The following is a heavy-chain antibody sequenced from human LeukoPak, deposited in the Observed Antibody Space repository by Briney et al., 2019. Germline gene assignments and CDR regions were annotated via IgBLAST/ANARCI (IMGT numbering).Heavy chain of an antibody. CDR3: ARRGYCSSTSCYASFAFDY. D-gene: IGHD2-2*01. CDR1: GYTFINYW. J-gene: IGHJ4*02. V-gene: IGHV5-51*01. CDR2: IYPGDSDT. Sequence: GESLRISCKGSGYTFINYWNGWVRQIPGKGLEWMGIIYPGDSDTRYSTSFQGQVTVSADKSNSTAYLQWSSLKASDTAMYYCARRGYCSSTSCYASFAFDYWGQGTLVTVSS.